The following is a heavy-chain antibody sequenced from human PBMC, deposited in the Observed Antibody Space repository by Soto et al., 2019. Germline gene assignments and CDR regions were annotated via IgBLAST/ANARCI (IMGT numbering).Heavy chain of an antibody. CDR3: ARARAMVRGGSFKSTVDY. CDR1: GGSFSGYY. CDR2: INHSGST. J-gene: IGHJ4*02. V-gene: IGHV4-34*01. Sequence: SETLSLTCAVYGGSFSGYYWSWIRQPPGKGLEWIGEINHSGSTNYNPSLKSQVTISVDTSKNQFSLKLSSVTAADTAVYYCARARAMVRGGSFKSTVDYWGQG. D-gene: IGHD3-10*01.